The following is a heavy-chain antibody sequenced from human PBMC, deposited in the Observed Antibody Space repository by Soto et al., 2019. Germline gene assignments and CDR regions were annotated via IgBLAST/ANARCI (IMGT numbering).Heavy chain of an antibody. D-gene: IGHD3-22*01. Sequence: GEPLRLSCSASGFTFSSYAMHWVRQAPGKGLEWVASITSSSSYIYYEDSLKGRFTISRDNAKNSLFLQLDSLRAEDTAVYFCVRARSTDSRPDYWGQGTLVAVSS. J-gene: IGHJ4*02. CDR3: VRARSTDSRPDY. V-gene: IGHV3-21*01. CDR2: ITSSSSYI. CDR1: GFTFSSYA.